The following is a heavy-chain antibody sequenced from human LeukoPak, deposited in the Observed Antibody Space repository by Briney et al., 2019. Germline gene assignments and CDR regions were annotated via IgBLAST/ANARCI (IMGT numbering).Heavy chain of an antibody. Sequence: GGSLRLSCAASGFTFSSYWMHWVRQAPGKGLAWVSRINSDGSSTSYADSVKGRFTISRDNAKNTLYLQMNSLRAEDTAVYYCARDTDTVTTILDYWGQGTLVTVSS. CDR2: INSDGSST. CDR3: ARDTDTVTTILDY. V-gene: IGHV3-74*01. CDR1: GFTFSSYW. D-gene: IGHD4-17*01. J-gene: IGHJ4*02.